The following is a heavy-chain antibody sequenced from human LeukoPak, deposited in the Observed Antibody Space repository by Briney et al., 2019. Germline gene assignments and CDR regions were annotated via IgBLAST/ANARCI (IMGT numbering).Heavy chain of an antibody. D-gene: IGHD2-2*01. Sequence: SETLSLTCTVSGGSISTTTYYWGWIRQPPGKGLEWIGSIYYSGNTYYNPSLKSRVTISLDTSKNQFSLKLSSVTAADTAVYYCARWTSNVVPAADWFDPWGQGTLVTVSS. CDR1: GGSISTTTYY. CDR3: ARWTSNVVPAADWFDP. J-gene: IGHJ5*02. V-gene: IGHV4-39*07. CDR2: IYYSGNT.